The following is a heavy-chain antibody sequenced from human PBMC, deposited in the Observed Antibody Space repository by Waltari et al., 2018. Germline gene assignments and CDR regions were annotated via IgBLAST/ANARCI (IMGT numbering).Heavy chain of an antibody. Sequence: QVQLQQWGAGLLKPSETLSLTCAVYGGSFSGYYWSWIRQPPGKGLEWSGEINHSGSTKYNQSLKSRVTISVDTSKNQVSLKLSSVTAADTAVYYCARAYSSGWYSGPRDYYYMDVWGKGTTVTVSS. CDR2: INHSGST. J-gene: IGHJ6*03. D-gene: IGHD6-19*01. V-gene: IGHV4-34*01. CDR3: ARAYSSGWYSGPRDYYYMDV. CDR1: GGSFSGYY.